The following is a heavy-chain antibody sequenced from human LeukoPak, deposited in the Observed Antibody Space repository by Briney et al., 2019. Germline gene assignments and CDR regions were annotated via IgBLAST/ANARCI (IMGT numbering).Heavy chain of an antibody. V-gene: IGHV1-8*01. J-gene: IGHJ4*02. CDR3: ARWGDITIFGVPNRRFDY. CDR1: GYTFTSYD. CDR2: MNPNSGNT. D-gene: IGHD3-3*01. Sequence: ASVKVSCKASGYTFTSYDINWVRQATGQGLEWMGWMNPNSGNTGYAQKFQGRVTMTRNTSISTAYMELSSLRSEDTAVYYCARWGDITIFGVPNRRFDYWGQGTLVTVSS.